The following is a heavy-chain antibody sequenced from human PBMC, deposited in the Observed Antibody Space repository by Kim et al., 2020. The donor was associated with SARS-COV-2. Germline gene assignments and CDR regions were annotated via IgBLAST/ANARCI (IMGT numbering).Heavy chain of an antibody. V-gene: IGHV3-21*01. Sequence: GGSLRLSCVASGFTFSRYTMNWVRQAPAKGLEWVSSISTNSRSIYYADSMGGRFSISRDNSKNTLFLQMNSLRTEDSAVYYCARDHVLATAGTGAFDIWG. CDR3: ARDHVLATAGTGAFDI. CDR1: GFTFSRYT. D-gene: IGHD6-13*01. J-gene: IGHJ3*02. CDR2: ISTNSRSI.